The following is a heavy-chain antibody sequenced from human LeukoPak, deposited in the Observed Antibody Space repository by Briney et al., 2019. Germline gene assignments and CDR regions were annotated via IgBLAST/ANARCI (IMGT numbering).Heavy chain of an antibody. CDR2: ISSSSSYI. Sequence: GGSLRLSCAASGFTFSSYSMNWVRQAPGKGLEWVSSISSSSSYIYYADSVKGRFTISRDNAKNTLYLQMNSLRAEDTAVYYCASEGNWNYGTFFGYWGQGTLVTVSS. J-gene: IGHJ4*02. CDR3: ASEGNWNYGTFFGY. CDR1: GFTFSSYS. V-gene: IGHV3-21*01. D-gene: IGHD1-7*01.